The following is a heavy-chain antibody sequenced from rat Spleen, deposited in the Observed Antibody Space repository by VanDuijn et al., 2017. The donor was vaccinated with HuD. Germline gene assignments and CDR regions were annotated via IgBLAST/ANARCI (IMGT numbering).Heavy chain of an antibody. J-gene: IGHJ2*01. CDR3: ASSYIFDY. D-gene: IGHD1-2*01. CDR2: IKAKSNNDAT. Sequence: EVQLVESGGGLVQPGNSLKLSCATSGFTFSTAWMYWYRQFPEKRLEWVARIKAKSNNDATDYTESVKGRLTISRDDSKNSIYLQMNNLKEEDTAIYYCASSYIFDYWGQGVMVTVSS. V-gene: IGHV6-6*01. CDR1: GFTFSTAW.